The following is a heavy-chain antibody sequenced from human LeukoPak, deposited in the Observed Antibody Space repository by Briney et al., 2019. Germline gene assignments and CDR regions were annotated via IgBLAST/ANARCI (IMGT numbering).Heavy chain of an antibody. V-gene: IGHV3-74*01. CDR2: ISPTGSTT. Sequence: GGSLRLSCTASGFSFSGHWMHWARQLPGKGLVWVSRISPTGSTTSYADSVKGRFTVSRDNAKNTLYLQVNNLRAEDTAVYYCARGPNSNWSELDFWGQGTLLTVSS. CDR1: GFSFSGHW. D-gene: IGHD6-6*01. CDR3: ARGPNSNWSELDF. J-gene: IGHJ4*02.